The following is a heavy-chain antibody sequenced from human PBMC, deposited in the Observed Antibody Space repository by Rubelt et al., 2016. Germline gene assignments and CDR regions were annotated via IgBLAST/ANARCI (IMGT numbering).Heavy chain of an antibody. CDR1: GFTFSSYA. J-gene: IGHJ4*02. CDR2: VSYDGSNK. Sequence: QVQLVESGGGVVQPGRSLILSCAASGFTFSSYAIHWVRQAPGKGLELVAAVSYDGSNKYYADSARVRLPISRDNSKNTLCLQMNSLRAEDTAVYYCARAGELGIAAAGTIYWGQGTLVTVSS. V-gene: IGHV3-30*04. CDR3: ARAGELGIAAAGTIY. D-gene: IGHD6-13*01.